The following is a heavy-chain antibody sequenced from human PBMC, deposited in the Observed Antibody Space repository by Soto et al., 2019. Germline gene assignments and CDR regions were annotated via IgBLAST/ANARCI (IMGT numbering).Heavy chain of an antibody. CDR3: ANPYGNGSFAYFEN. Sequence: QVQLVQSGAEVKKPGSSVKVSCTASGGTFSDFTISWVRQAPGQGLEWVGRVIAILGASTYPGKVQAKATITADKATRTAYMELSTLRSENTAVYYCANPYGNGSFAYFENWGQGTQVTVYS. J-gene: IGHJ4*02. CDR2: VIAILGAS. CDR1: GGTFSDFT. V-gene: IGHV1-69*08. D-gene: IGHD3-16*01.